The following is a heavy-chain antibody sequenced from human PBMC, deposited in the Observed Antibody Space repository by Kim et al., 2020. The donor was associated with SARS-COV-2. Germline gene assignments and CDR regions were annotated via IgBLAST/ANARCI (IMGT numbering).Heavy chain of an antibody. J-gene: IGHJ4*02. CDR2: IIPIFGTA. CDR1: GGTFSSYA. Sequence: SVKVSCKASGGTFSSYAISWVRQAPGQGLEWMGGIIPIFGTANYAQKFQGRVTITADESTSTAYMELSSLRSEDTAVYYCARARDEGDYYDSSGYYGNFDYWGQGTLVTVSS. CDR3: ARARDEGDYYDSSGYYGNFDY. D-gene: IGHD3-22*01. V-gene: IGHV1-69*13.